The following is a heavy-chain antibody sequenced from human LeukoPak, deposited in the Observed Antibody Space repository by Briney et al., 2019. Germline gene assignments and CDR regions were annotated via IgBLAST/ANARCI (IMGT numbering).Heavy chain of an antibody. Sequence: ASETLSLTCTVSNYSISSGYYWGWVRPSPGKGLEWIGSVYYSGTTYDNPSLKSRVTISVDTSKNQFSLKLSSVTAADTAVYYCAGQSYCSSTSCQSYYYYYYMDVWGKGTTVTVSS. V-gene: IGHV4-38-2*02. CDR2: VYYSGTT. D-gene: IGHD2-2*01. CDR1: NYSISSGYY. J-gene: IGHJ6*03. CDR3: AGQSYCSSTSCQSYYYYYYMDV.